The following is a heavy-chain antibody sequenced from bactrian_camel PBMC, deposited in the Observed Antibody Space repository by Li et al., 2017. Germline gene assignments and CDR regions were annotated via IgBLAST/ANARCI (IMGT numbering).Heavy chain of an antibody. CDR1: GFRFSGYW. J-gene: IGHJ4*01. CDR2: IDSGGSTT. D-gene: IGHD6*01. Sequence: HVQLVESGGGLAQPGGSLTLSCVASGFRFSGYWMYWVRQAPGKGREWVASIDSGGSTTYYAVSVKGRFTASRDNAQNTVYLQMNSLKPDDTAVYSCARVRGVVAVGFVDYWGQGTQVTVS. V-gene: IGHV3S1*01. CDR3: ARVRGVVAVGFVDY.